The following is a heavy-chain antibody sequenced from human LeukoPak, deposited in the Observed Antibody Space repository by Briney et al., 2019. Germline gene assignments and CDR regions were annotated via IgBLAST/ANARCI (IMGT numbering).Heavy chain of an antibody. D-gene: IGHD1-26*01. CDR3: ARHDPSGTYSLNDY. Sequence: SETLSLTCAVYGGSFSGYYWSWIRQPPGKGLEWIGEINHSGSTNYNPSLKSRVTISVDTSKNQFSLKLSSVTAEDTAVYYCARHDPSGTYSLNDYWGQGTLVTVSS. V-gene: IGHV4-34*01. CDR2: INHSGST. CDR1: GGSFSGYY. J-gene: IGHJ4*02.